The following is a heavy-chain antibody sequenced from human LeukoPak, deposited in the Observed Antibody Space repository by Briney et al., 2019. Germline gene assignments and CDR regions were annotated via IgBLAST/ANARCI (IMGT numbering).Heavy chain of an antibody. CDR1: GFTFSSYA. CDR2: ISGGSGST. D-gene: IGHD6-19*01. Sequence: GGSLRLSCAASGFTFSSYAMSRVRQAPGKGLEWVSGISGGSGSTYYADSVKGRFTISRDNSKNTLYLQMNSLRAEDTAVYHCAKDIAVAFFLSAFDMWGQGTMVTVSS. J-gene: IGHJ3*02. V-gene: IGHV3-23*01. CDR3: AKDIAVAFFLSAFDM.